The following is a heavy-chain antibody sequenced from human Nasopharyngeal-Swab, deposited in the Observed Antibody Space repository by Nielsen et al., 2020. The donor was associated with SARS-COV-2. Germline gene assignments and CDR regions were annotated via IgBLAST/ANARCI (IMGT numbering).Heavy chain of an antibody. D-gene: IGHD3-3*01. V-gene: IGHV3-48*04. CDR2: ISSSSSTI. J-gene: IGHJ6*02. CDR3: AREKSFITIFGVVIENYYYGMDV. Sequence: GESLKISCAASGFTFSSYSMNWVRQAPGKGLEWVSYISSSSSTIYYADSVKGRFTISRDNAKNSPYLQMNSLRAEDTAVYYCAREKSFITIFGVVIENYYYGMDVWGQGTTVTVSS. CDR1: GFTFSSYS.